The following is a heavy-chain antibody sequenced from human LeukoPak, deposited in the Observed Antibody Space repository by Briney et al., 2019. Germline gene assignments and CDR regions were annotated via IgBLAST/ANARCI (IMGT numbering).Heavy chain of an antibody. V-gene: IGHV4-61*01. Sequence: PSETLSLTCTVSGGSFKSGNYHWSWIRQPPGKRLEWIGYIYYSGSINYNPSLKSRVTMSVDTSKNQFSLKLSSVTAADTAVYYCARVPDCGGDCYISSFDSWGQGMLVTVSS. CDR1: GGSFKSGNYH. D-gene: IGHD2-21*02. CDR2: IYYSGSI. J-gene: IGHJ4*02. CDR3: ARVPDCGGDCYISSFDS.